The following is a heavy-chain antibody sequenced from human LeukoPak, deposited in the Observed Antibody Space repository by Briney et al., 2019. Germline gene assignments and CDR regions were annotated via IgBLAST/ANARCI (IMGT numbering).Heavy chain of an antibody. Sequence: SETLSLTCTVSLGSISSYYSSWIRQHPGKGLEWIGYIHYSGSTYYNPSLRSRVTISGDTSKNQFSLKLISVTAADTAVYYCARGSRAEYTYGLYHYWGQGTLVTVSS. CDR1: LGSISSYY. CDR3: ARGSRAEYTYGLYHY. CDR2: IHYSGST. V-gene: IGHV4-59*06. D-gene: IGHD5-18*01. J-gene: IGHJ4*02.